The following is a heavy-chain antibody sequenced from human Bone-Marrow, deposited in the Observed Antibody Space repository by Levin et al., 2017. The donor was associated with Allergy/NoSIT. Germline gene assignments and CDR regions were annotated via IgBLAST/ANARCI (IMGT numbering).Heavy chain of an antibody. Sequence: GESLKISCKVSGYTFSSYGITWVRQAPGQGLEWMGWISTYNDNTSYAENLQGRLTMTTDTSTTTAYMELRSLTSDDTAVYYCAREVLMRDGYRAWGQGTLVIVSS. V-gene: IGHV1-18*01. CDR2: ISTYNDNT. CDR3: AREVLMRDGYRA. J-gene: IGHJ4*02. CDR1: GYTFSSYG. D-gene: IGHD5-24*01.